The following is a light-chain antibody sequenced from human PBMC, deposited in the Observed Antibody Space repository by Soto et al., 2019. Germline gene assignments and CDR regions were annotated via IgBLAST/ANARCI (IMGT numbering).Light chain of an antibody. J-gene: IGLJ1*01. CDR3: QSYDTSLSALYF. Sequence: QSVLTQPPSVSGAPGQRVTISCTGSNSNIGAGYDVHWYQLLPGTAPKLLIYGNSNRPSGVPDRFSGTKFCPSASLAITGFQAEDEADYYCQSYDTSLSALYFFGTGTKATVL. V-gene: IGLV1-40*01. CDR2: GNS. CDR1: NSNIGAGYD.